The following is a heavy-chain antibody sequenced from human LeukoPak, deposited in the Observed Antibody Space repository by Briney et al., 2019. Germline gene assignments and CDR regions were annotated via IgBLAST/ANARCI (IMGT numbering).Heavy chain of an antibody. CDR1: GFTFSSYG. D-gene: IGHD3-22*01. V-gene: IGHV3-30*02. CDR3: ARAPYYYDIEAFDI. CDR2: IRYDGSNK. Sequence: PGGSLRLSCAASGFTFSSYGMHWVRQAPGKGLEWVAFIRYDGSNKYYADSVKGRFTISRDNSKNTLYLQMNSLRAEDTAVYYCARAPYYYDIEAFDIWGQGTMVTVSS. J-gene: IGHJ3*02.